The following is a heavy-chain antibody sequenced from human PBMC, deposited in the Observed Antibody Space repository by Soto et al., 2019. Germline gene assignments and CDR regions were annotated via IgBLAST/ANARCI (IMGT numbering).Heavy chain of an antibody. V-gene: IGHV3-33*01. Sequence: PGGSLRLSCAASGFTFSSYGMHWVRPAPGKGLEWVAVIWYDGSNKYYADSVKGRFTISRDNSKNTLYLQMNSLRAEDTAVYYCARDVRDSSTGDRFDPWGQGTLVTVSS. D-gene: IGHD6-13*01. CDR1: GFTFSSYG. CDR2: IWYDGSNK. CDR3: ARDVRDSSTGDRFDP. J-gene: IGHJ5*02.